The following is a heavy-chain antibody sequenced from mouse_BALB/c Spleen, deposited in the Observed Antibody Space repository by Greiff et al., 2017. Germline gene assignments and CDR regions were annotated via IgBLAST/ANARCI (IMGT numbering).Heavy chain of an antibody. CDR1: GFAFSSYD. CDR3: ARNWEAMDY. CDR2: ISSGGGST. J-gene: IGHJ4*01. D-gene: IGHD4-1*01. Sequence: EVQLLESGGGLVKPGGSLKLSCAASGFAFSSYDMSWVRQTPEKRLEWVAYISSGGGSTYYPDTVKGRFTISRDNAKNTLYLQMSSLKSEDTAMYYCARNWEAMDYWGQGTSVTVSS. V-gene: IGHV5-12-1*01.